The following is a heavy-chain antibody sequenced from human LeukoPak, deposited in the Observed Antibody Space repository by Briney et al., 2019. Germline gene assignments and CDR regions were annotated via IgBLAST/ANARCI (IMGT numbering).Heavy chain of an antibody. D-gene: IGHD6-19*01. V-gene: IGHV3-23*01. CDR2: ISGSGGST. CDR3: VYWGYSSGCLH. CDR1: GFTFSSYS. J-gene: IGHJ4*02. Sequence: GGSLRLSCAASGFTFSSYSMSWVRQAPGKGLEWVSAISGSGGSTYYADSVKGRFTISRDNSKNTLYLQMNSLRAEDTAVYYCVYWGYSSGCLHWGQGTLVTVSS.